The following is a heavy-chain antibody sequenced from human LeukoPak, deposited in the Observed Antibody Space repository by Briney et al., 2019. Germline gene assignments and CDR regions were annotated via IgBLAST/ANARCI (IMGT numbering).Heavy chain of an antibody. D-gene: IGHD6-19*01. J-gene: IGHJ4*02. Sequence: ASVKVSCKASGYTFTSYDINWVRQATGQGLEWMGWISAYNGNTNYAQKLQGRVTMTTDTSTSTAYMELRSLRSDDTAVYYCARDTAWLVPYYFDYWGQGTLVTVSS. V-gene: IGHV1-18*01. CDR1: GYTFTSYD. CDR2: ISAYNGNT. CDR3: ARDTAWLVPYYFDY.